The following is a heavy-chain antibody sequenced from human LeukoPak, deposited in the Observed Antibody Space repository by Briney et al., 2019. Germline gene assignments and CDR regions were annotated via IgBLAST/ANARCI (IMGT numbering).Heavy chain of an antibody. CDR2: ISYDGSNK. D-gene: IGHD1-26*01. CDR1: GFTFSSYA. Sequence: GGSLRLSCAASGFTFSSYAMHWVRQAPGKGLEWVAVISYDGSNKYYADSVKGRFTISRDNSKNTLYLQMNSLRAEDTAVYYCARDRFRELLKGEYFDYWGQGTLVTVSS. V-gene: IGHV3-30-3*01. J-gene: IGHJ4*02. CDR3: ARDRFRELLKGEYFDY.